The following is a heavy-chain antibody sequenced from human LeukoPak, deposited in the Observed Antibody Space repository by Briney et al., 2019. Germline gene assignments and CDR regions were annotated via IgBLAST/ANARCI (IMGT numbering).Heavy chain of an antibody. Sequence: GRSLRLSCAASGFTFSSYAMHWVRQAPGKGLEWVAAISYDGSNKYYADSVKGRFTISRDNSKNTLYLQMNSLRAEDTAVYYCARGFRAVAGGMADWGQGTLVTVSS. V-gene: IGHV3-30-3*01. CDR1: GFTFSSYA. CDR2: ISYDGSNK. J-gene: IGHJ1*01. CDR3: ARGFRAVAGGMAD. D-gene: IGHD6-19*01.